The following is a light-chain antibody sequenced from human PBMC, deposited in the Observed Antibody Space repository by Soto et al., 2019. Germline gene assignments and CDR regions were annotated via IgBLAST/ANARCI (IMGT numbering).Light chain of an antibody. Sequence: DIQMTQSPSSLSASVGDRVTITCRASQSISSHLIWYQQKSGRAPNPLIYAASTLRSGVPSRFSGSGSGTDFILTLCTLQPEDFATYYCQQNYSTPRTFGQGTQVEIK. V-gene: IGKV1-39*01. CDR3: QQNYSTPRT. J-gene: IGKJ1*01. CDR1: QSISSH. CDR2: AAS.